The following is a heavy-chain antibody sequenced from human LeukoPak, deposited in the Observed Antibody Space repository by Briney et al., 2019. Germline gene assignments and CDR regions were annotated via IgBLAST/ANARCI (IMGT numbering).Heavy chain of an antibody. CDR1: GGSISSYY. J-gene: IGHJ5*02. CDR2: IYSSGST. CDR3: AKGGSSWYNWFDP. Sequence: PSETLSLTCTVSGGSISSYYWSWSRQSAGKGLEWIGRIYSSGSTNYNPSLKSRVTMSIDTSKNQCSLNLSSVTAADTAMYYCAKGGSSWYNWFDPWGQGTLVTVSS. D-gene: IGHD6-13*01. V-gene: IGHV4-4*07.